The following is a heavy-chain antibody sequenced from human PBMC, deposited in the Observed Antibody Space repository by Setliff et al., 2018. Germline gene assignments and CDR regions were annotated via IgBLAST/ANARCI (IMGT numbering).Heavy chain of an antibody. CDR1: GFTFSSYW. CDR2: IKQDGSEK. Sequence: GGSLRLSCAASGFTFSSYWMNWVRQAPGKGLEWVANIKQDGSEKYYVDSVKGRFTISRDNAKNSLYLQMSSLRAEDTAVYYCARETLPYYFDYWGQGTLVTVSS. J-gene: IGHJ4*02. V-gene: IGHV3-7*01. CDR3: ARETLPYYFDY.